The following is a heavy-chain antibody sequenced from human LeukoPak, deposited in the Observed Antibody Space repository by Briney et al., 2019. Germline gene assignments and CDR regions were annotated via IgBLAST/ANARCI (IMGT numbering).Heavy chain of an antibody. D-gene: IGHD2-15*01. CDR1: GFTVSSNE. CDR2: ISSSSSYI. J-gene: IGHJ1*01. CDR3: ARERYCSGGSCQTCFQH. Sequence: GGSLRLSCAASGFTVSSNEMSWVRQAPGKGLEWVSSISSSSSYIYYADSVKGRFTISRDNAKNSLYLQMNSLRAEDTAVYYCARERYCSGGSCQTCFQHWGQGTLVTVSS. V-gene: IGHV3-21*01.